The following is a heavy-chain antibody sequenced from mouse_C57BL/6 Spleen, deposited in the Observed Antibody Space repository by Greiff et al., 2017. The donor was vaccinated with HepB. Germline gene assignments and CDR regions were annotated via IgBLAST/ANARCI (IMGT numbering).Heavy chain of an antibody. CDR2: IYPGDGDT. V-gene: IGHV1-80*01. CDR3: ARFGYDEGGYY. D-gene: IGHD2-2*01. J-gene: IGHJ2*01. CDR1: GYAFSSYW. Sequence: QVQLKESGAELVKPGASVKISCKASGYAFSSYWMNWVKQRPGKGLEWIGQIYPGDGDTNYNGKFKGKATLTADKSSSTAYMQLSSLTSEDSAVYFCARFGYDEGGYYWGQGTTLTVSS.